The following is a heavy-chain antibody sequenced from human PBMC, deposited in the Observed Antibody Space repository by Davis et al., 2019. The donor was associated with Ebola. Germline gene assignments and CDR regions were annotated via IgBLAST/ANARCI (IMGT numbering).Heavy chain of an antibody. CDR2: INPHNGNT. J-gene: IGHJ4*02. Sequence: ASVKVSCKASGYTFTNYGITWVRQAPGQGLEWMGWINPHNGNTNYAQNVQGRAIMASDTATTTAYMEVGSLRSDDTAVYYCARAQFPTTSDHWGQGTLVTVSS. V-gene: IGHV1-18*04. D-gene: IGHD1-1*01. CDR3: ARAQFPTTSDH. CDR1: GYTFTNYG.